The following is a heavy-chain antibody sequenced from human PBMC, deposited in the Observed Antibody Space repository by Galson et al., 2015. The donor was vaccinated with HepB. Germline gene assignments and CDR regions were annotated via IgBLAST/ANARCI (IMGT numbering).Heavy chain of an antibody. CDR3: ARALIFGATYGMDV. D-gene: IGHD3-3*02. J-gene: IGHJ6*02. V-gene: IGHV1-2*04. CDR2: INPNSGGT. CDR1: GYTFTGYY. Sequence: SVKVSCKASGYTFTGYYMHWVRQAPGQGLEWMGWINPNSGGTNYAQKFQGWVTMTRDTSISTAYMELSRLRSDDTAVYYCARALIFGATYGMDVWGQETTVTVSS.